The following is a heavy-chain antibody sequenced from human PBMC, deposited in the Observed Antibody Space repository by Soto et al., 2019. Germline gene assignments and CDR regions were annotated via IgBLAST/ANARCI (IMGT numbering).Heavy chain of an antibody. Sequence: PGGSLRLSCAVSGFTFTSYSMSLVRQAPGEGLEWVANIQQDGSEKYYVDSVKGRFTISRDNAKNSLYLQMNSLRAEDTAVYYCARDLPGYCTTTDCYSYFDYWGQGTLVTV. D-gene: IGHD2-2*02. CDR2: IQQDGSEK. V-gene: IGHV3-7*03. CDR3: ARDLPGYCTTTDCYSYFDY. J-gene: IGHJ4*02. CDR1: GFTFTSYS.